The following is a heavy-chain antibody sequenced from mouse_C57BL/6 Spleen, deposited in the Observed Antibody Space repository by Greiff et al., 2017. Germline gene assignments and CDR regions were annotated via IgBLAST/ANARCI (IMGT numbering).Heavy chain of an antibody. V-gene: IGHV1-55*01. CDR3: AREGGGFITKKGFDC. Sequence: VQLQQPGAELVKPGASVKMSCKASGYTFTSYWITWVKQRPGQGLEWIGDIYPGSGSTNYNEKFKSKATLTVDTSSSPAYMQLSSLTSEDSAVYYCAREGGGFITKKGFDCWGQGTTLTVSS. CDR1: GYTFTSYW. CDR2: IYPGSGST. D-gene: IGHD1-1*01. J-gene: IGHJ2*01.